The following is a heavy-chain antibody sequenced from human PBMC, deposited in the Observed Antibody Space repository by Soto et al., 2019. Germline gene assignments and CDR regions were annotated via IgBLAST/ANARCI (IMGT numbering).Heavy chain of an antibody. D-gene: IGHD3-16*02. J-gene: IGHJ4*02. CDR1: EFTFSSFN. CDR2: ISASSTTV. Sequence: GGSLRLSCAASEFTFSSFNMHWVRQALGKGLEWVSYISASSTTVYYGDSVKGRFTISRDNAKNSLYLQMNSLRDEDTAVYYCARIYRRDGNKYADYWGQGTLVTVSS. V-gene: IGHV3-48*02. CDR3: ARIYRRDGNKYADY.